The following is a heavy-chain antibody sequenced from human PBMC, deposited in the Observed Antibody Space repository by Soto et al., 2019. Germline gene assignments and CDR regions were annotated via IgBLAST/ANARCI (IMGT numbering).Heavy chain of an antibody. CDR3: ARDGRYSGWYWGGDY. CDR2: ISYDGSNK. J-gene: IGHJ4*02. D-gene: IGHD6-19*01. CDR1: GFTFSSYA. V-gene: IGHV3-30-3*01. Sequence: QVQLVESGGGVVQPGRSLRLSCAASGFTFSSYAMHWVRQAPGKGLEWVAVISYDGSNKYYADSVKGRFTISRDNSKNTLDLQMNSLRAEDTAVYYCARDGRYSGWYWGGDYWGQGTLVTVSS.